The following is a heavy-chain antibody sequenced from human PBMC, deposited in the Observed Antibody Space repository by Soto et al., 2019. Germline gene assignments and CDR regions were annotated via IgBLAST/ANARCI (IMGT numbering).Heavy chain of an antibody. CDR3: AKMPPRGYSGHGEDY. D-gene: IGHD5-12*01. Sequence: HPGGSLSLSCVVSGFTFSTYSMSWVRQAPGKGLEWVSGISGSGGNTYYADSVKGRFTISRDNSKNTLYLQMNTLRAEDTAVYYCAKMPPRGYSGHGEDYWGQGTLVTVSS. CDR1: GFTFSTYS. CDR2: ISGSGGNT. J-gene: IGHJ4*02. V-gene: IGHV3-23*01.